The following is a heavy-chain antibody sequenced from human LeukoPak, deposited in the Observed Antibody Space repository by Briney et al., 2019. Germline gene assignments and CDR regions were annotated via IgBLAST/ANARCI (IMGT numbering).Heavy chain of an antibody. CDR3: SKLGNDNVWGTYRDNWFDP. CDR2: ISSSSSYI. CDR1: GFTFSSYS. J-gene: IGHJ5*02. D-gene: IGHD3-16*02. V-gene: IGHV3-21*04. Sequence: GGSLRLSCAASGFTFSSYSMNWVRQAPGKGLEWVSSISSSSSYIYYADSVKGRFTISRDNAKNSLYLQMNSLRAEDTAVYYCSKLGNDNVWGTYRDNWFDPWGQGTLVTVSS.